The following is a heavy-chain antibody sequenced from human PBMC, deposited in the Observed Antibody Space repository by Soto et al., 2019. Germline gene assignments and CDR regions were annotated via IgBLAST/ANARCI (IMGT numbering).Heavy chain of an antibody. CDR2: IDPSDSYT. Sequence: PGESLKISCKGSGYSFTSYWISWVRQMPGKGLEWMGRIDPSDSYTNYSPSFQGHVTISADKSISTAYLQWSSLKASDTATYYCASSYYDILTGYSVWGQGTLVTVSS. J-gene: IGHJ4*02. D-gene: IGHD3-9*01. CDR1: GYSFTSYW. CDR3: ASSYYDILTGYSV. V-gene: IGHV5-10-1*01.